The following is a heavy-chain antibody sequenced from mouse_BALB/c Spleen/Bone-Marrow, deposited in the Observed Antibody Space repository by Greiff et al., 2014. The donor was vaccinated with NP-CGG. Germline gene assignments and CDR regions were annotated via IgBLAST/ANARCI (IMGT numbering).Heavy chain of an antibody. D-gene: IGHD1-1*01. CDR2: IDPANGNT. CDR3: APYYYGSSQFAY. V-gene: IGHV14-3*02. J-gene: IGHJ3*01. Sequence: VHVKQSGAELVKPGASVKLSCTASGFNIKDTYMHWVKQRPEQGLEWIGRIDPANGNTKYDPKFQGKATITADTSSNTAYPQLSSLTSEDTAVYYCAPYYYGSSQFAYWGQGTLVTVSA. CDR1: GFNIKDTY.